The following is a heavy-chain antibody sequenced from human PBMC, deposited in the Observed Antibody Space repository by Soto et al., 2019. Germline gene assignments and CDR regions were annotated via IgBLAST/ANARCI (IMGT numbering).Heavy chain of an antibody. CDR1: GYTFTSYD. D-gene: IGHD1-1*01. CDR2: MNPNSGNT. CDR3: ARKTYKGVDYYYYYMDV. Sequence: GASVKVSCKASGYTFTSYDINWVRQATGQGLEWMGWMNPNSGNTGYAQKFQGRVTMTRNTSISTAYMELSSLRSEDTAVYYCARKTYKGVDYYYYYMDVWGKGTTVTVSS. J-gene: IGHJ6*03. V-gene: IGHV1-8*01.